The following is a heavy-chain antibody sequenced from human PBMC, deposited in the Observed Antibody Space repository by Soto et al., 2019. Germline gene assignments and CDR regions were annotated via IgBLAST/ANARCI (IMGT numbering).Heavy chain of an antibody. D-gene: IGHD1-1*01. CDR2: IIPIFHTP. CDR3: ARDKARQQLGGNYYYGMDV. V-gene: IGHV1-69*12. J-gene: IGHJ6*02. CDR1: GGTFGNSA. Sequence: QVQLVQSGAEVKKPGSSVTVSCKASGGTFGNSAISWVRQAPGQGLEWMGGIIPIFHTPDYAQKFQGRVRITADESTSTAYMELTSLRSEDTAVYYCARDKARQQLGGNYYYGMDVWGHGTTVTV.